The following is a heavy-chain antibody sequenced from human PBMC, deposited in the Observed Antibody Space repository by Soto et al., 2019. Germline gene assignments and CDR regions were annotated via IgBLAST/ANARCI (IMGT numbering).Heavy chain of an antibody. J-gene: IGHJ6*02. V-gene: IGHV1-46*01. D-gene: IGHD3-9*01. Sequence: ASVKVSCKASGYTFTSYYMHWVRQAPGQRLERKGKINPSGGNTSYAQKKKGRENKTRDTSKSTGNKKQSSLRFEDTAVYYCARDHHFLTGYYSGYYYYYGMDVWGQGTTVTVS. CDR2: INPSGGNT. CDR1: GYTFTSYY. CDR3: ARDHHFLTGYYSGYYYYYGMDV.